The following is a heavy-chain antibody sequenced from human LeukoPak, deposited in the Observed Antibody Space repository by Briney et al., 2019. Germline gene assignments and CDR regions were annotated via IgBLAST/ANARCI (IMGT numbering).Heavy chain of an antibody. Sequence: PSETLSLTCAVYGGSFSGYYWSWIRQPPGKGLEWIGEINHSGSTYYNPSLKSRVTISVDTSRNQFSLKLSSVTAADTAVYYCARRSRRITPIGGAFDIWGQGTMVTVSS. CDR1: GGSFSGYY. D-gene: IGHD3-22*01. J-gene: IGHJ3*02. V-gene: IGHV4-34*01. CDR3: ARRSRRITPIGGAFDI. CDR2: INHSGST.